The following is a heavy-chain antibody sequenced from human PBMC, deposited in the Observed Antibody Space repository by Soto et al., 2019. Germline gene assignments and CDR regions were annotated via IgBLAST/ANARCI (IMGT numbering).Heavy chain of an antibody. CDR2: ISAYNGNT. J-gene: IGHJ4*02. CDR1: GYTFTSYG. CDR3: AIVNYFWSGYYSAIRFDY. V-gene: IGHV1-18*01. D-gene: IGHD3-3*01. Sequence: ASVKVSCKASGYTFTSYGISWVRQAPGQGLEWMGWISAYNGNTNYAQKLQGRVTMTTDTSTSTAYMELRSLRSDDTAVYYCAIVNYFWSGYYSAIRFDYWGQGTLVTVSS.